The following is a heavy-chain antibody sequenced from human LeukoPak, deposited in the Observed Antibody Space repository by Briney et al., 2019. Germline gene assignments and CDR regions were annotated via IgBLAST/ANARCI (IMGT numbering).Heavy chain of an antibody. CDR1: GFTFSSYS. V-gene: IGHV3-21*01. CDR3: ARCTTGRTFGSLREIKRSREIDY. D-gene: IGHD1-1*01. CDR2: ISSSSSNI. J-gene: IGHJ4*02. Sequence: GGSLRLSCAASGFTFSSYSMNWVRQAPGKGLEWVSSISSSSSNIYYADSVKGRFTISRDNAKNLLYLQMNSLRVEDTAVYYCARCTTGRTFGSLREIKRSREIDYWGQGTLVTVSS.